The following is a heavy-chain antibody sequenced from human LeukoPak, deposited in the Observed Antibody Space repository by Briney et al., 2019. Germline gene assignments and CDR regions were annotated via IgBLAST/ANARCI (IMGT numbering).Heavy chain of an antibody. CDR1: GFTFTSSA. J-gene: IGHJ4*02. V-gene: IGHV1-58*02. CDR2: IVVGSGNT. D-gene: IGHD3-10*01. Sequence: ASVKVSCKASGFTFTSSAKQWVRQARGQRLEWIGWIVVGSGNTNYAQKFQERVTITRDMSTSTAYMELSSLRSEDTAVYYCAANYQGGGYYPIDYWGQGTLVTVSS. CDR3: AANYQGGGYYPIDY.